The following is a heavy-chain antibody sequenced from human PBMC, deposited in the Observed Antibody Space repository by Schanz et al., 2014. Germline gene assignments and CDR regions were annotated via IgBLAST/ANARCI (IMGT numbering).Heavy chain of an antibody. CDR3: AKHVRSLTGNDY. V-gene: IGHV3-23*04. D-gene: IGHD3-9*01. J-gene: IGHJ4*02. CDR2: IGGSGDST. CDR1: EFTFSTYT. Sequence: EVQLVESGGGLVQPGGSLKLSCAASEFTFSTYTMNWVRQAPGKGLEWVSGIGGSGDSTHYADSVKGRFIISRDNSKNTLYLQVNSLRAEDTAVYYCAKHVRSLTGNDYWGQGTLVTVSS.